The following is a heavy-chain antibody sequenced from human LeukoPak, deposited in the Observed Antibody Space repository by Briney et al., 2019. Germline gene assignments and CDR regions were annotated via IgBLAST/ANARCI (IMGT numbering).Heavy chain of an antibody. V-gene: IGHV4-38-2*01. CDR3: ARQAPGLRSDYYYYYMDV. Sequence: SETLSLTCAVSGYSISSGYYWGWIRQPPGKGLEWIGSIYHSGSTYYNPSLKSRVTISVDTSKNQFSLKLSSVTAADTAVYFCARQAPGLRSDYYYYYMDVWGRGTTVTVSS. CDR1: GYSISSGYY. CDR2: IYHSGST. D-gene: IGHD4-17*01. J-gene: IGHJ6*03.